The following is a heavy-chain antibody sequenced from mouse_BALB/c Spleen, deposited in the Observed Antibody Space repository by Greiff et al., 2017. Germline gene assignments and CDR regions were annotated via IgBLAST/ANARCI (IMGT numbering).Heavy chain of an antibody. CDR3: ARSGDYDCYAMDY. V-gene: IGHV1-7*01. D-gene: IGHD2-4*01. J-gene: IGHJ4*01. CDR2: INPSTGYT. CDR1: GYTFTSYW. Sequence: QVQLKQSGAELAKPGASVKMSCKASGYTFTSYWMHWVKQRPGQGLEWIGYINPSTGYTEYNQKFKDKATLTADKSSSTAYMQLSSLTSEDSAVYYCARSGDYDCYAMDYWGQGTSVTVSS.